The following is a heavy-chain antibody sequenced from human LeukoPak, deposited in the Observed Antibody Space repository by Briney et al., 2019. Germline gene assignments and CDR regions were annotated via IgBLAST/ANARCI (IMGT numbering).Heavy chain of an antibody. V-gene: IGHV1-2*02. D-gene: IGHD6-13*01. CDR3: AITTIASSIDW. CDR1: GYTFTDYY. CDR2: INPNGGGT. Sequence: ASVKVSCKASGYTFTDYYIHWVRQAPGQGPEWVGWINPNGGGTNYGQRFQGRVTMTRDTSINTAYMELSSLRPDDTAVYYCAITTIASSIDWWGQGTLVTVSS. J-gene: IGHJ4*02.